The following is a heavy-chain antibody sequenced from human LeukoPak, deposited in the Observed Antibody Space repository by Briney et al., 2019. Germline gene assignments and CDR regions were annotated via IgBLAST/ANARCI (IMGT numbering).Heavy chain of an antibody. Sequence: SEPLSLTCTVSGYSISSGYYWVWIRQPPGKGLEWIGSFYHSGSTYSNPSLKSRVSMSVDTSKNQFSLKLSSVTAADTAVYYCASAKSWMGDAFDIWGQGTMVTVSS. CDR2: FYHSGST. V-gene: IGHV4-38-2*02. CDR1: GYSISSGYY. D-gene: IGHD6-13*01. CDR3: ASAKSWMGDAFDI. J-gene: IGHJ3*02.